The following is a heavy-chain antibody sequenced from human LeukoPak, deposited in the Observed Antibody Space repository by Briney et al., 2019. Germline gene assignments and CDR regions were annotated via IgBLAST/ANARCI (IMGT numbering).Heavy chain of an antibody. CDR3: ARDDRIDYIWGSYRPFDY. Sequence: GGSLRLSCAASGFTFSSYAMSWVRQAPGKGLEWVSAISGSGGSTYYADSVKGRFTISRDNSKNTLYLQMNSLRDEDTAVYYCARDDRIDYIWGSYRPFDYWGQGTLVTVSS. D-gene: IGHD3-16*02. J-gene: IGHJ4*02. CDR2: ISGSGGST. CDR1: GFTFSSYA. V-gene: IGHV3-23*01.